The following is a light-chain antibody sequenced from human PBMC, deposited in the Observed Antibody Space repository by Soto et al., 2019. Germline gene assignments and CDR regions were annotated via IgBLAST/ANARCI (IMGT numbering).Light chain of an antibody. CDR2: GNS. Sequence: QAVVTQPPSVSGAPGQRVTTSCTGSSSNIGAGYDVHWYQQLPGTAPKLLIYGNSNRPSGVPDRFSGSKSGTSASLAITGLQADDEADYYCQSYDSGVTLRVFGTGTKLTVL. CDR1: SSNIGAGYD. V-gene: IGLV1-40*01. CDR3: QSYDSGVTLRV. J-gene: IGLJ1*01.